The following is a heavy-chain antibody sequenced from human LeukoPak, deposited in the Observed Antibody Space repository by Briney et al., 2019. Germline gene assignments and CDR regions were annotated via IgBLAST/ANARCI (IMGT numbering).Heavy chain of an antibody. D-gene: IGHD3-3*01. J-gene: IGHJ3*02. CDR2: IVVGSGNT. V-gene: IGHV1-58*01. CDR1: GFTFTSSA. CDR3: AADRRRFLEWFPDAFDI. Sequence: ASVKVSCKASGFTFTSSAVQWVRQARGQRLEWIGWIVVGSGNTNYAQKFQERVTITRDMSTSTAYMELSSLISEDTAVYYCAADRRRFLEWFPDAFDIWGQGTMVTVSS.